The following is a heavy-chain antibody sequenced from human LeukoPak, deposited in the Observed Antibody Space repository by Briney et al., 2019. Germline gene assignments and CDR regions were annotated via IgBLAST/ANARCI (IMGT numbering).Heavy chain of an antibody. Sequence: ASVKVSCKASGYTFTSYYMHWVRQAPGQGLEWMGIINPSDDSTNYAQKFQGRVTMTRDMSTSTVYMELSSLRSEDTAVYYCARGEISGTYYQGTFDYWGQGTLVTVSS. CDR1: GYTFTSYY. V-gene: IGHV1-46*01. CDR2: INPSDDST. J-gene: IGHJ4*02. D-gene: IGHD1-26*01. CDR3: ARGEISGTYYQGTFDY.